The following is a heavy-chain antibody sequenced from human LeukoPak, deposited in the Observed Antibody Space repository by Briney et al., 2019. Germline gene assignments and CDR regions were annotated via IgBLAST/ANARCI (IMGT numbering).Heavy chain of an antibody. Sequence: GGSLRLSCAASGFTFSNYWMNWVRQAPGKGLEWVANIKQDGSEKFYVDSVKGRFTISRDNTKNSLYLQMNSLRAEDTVVYYCAKEGAYPIVTYDSWGQGTLVTVSS. CDR2: IKQDGSEK. D-gene: IGHD4-11*01. CDR1: GFTFSNYW. J-gene: IGHJ5*01. V-gene: IGHV3-7*01. CDR3: AKEGAYPIVTYDS.